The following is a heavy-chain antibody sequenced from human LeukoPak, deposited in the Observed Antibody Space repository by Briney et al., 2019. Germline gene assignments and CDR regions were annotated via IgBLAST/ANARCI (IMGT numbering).Heavy chain of an antibody. CDR2: IYYSGST. V-gene: IGHV4-39*01. D-gene: IGHD3-10*01. CDR3: ARHDGSSMVRGWRMPPPTSWFDP. CDR1: GGSISSSSYY. Sequence: PSETLSLTCTVSGGSISSSSYYWGRIRQPPGKGLEWIGSIYYSGSTYYNPSLKSRVTISVDTSKNQFSLKLSSVTAADTAVYYCARHDGSSMVRGWRMPPPTSWFDPWGQGTLVTVSS. J-gene: IGHJ5*02.